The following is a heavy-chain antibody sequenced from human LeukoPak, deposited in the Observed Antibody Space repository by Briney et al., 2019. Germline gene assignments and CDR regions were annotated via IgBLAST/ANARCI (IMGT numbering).Heavy chain of an antibody. CDR2: IYPGYSDT. D-gene: IGHD6-13*01. CDR3: ASGSPGNSSSWYEDYYYGMDV. CDR1: GYSFTSYW. V-gene: IGHV5-51*01. Sequence: GESLKISCKGSGYSFTSYWIGWVRQMPGKGLEWMGIIYPGYSDTTYSPSFQGQVTISADKSISTAYLQWSSLKASDTAMYYCASGSPGNSSSWYEDYYYGMDVWGQGTTVTVSS. J-gene: IGHJ6*02.